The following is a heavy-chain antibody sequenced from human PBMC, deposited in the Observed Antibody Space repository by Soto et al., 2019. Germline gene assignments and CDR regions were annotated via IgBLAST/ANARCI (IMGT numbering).Heavy chain of an antibody. Sequence: PSETLSLTCTVSGGSISNYHWNWIRQPPGKGLEWIGRISYSGSTNYNPSLKSRVTISVDTSKNQFSLKLSSVTAADTAMYYCASSSYSGSWKSFDYWGQGALVT. CDR1: GGSISNYH. J-gene: IGHJ4*02. CDR2: ISYSGST. D-gene: IGHD1-26*01. CDR3: ASSSYSGSWKSFDY. V-gene: IGHV4-59*13.